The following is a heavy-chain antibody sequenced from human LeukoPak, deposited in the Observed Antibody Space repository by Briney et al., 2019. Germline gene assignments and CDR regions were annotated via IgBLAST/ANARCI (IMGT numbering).Heavy chain of an antibody. CDR1: GYTFTCYY. Sequence: ASVKVSCKASGYTFTCYYMHWVRQAPGQGREWMGWINPNSGGTNYAQKFQGRVTMTRDTSTSTAYMELSRLRSDDTAVYYCARARAKVGSDDWGQGTLVTVSS. CDR3: ARARAKVGSDD. CDR2: INPNSGGT. J-gene: IGHJ4*02. V-gene: IGHV1-2*02. D-gene: IGHD3-10*01.